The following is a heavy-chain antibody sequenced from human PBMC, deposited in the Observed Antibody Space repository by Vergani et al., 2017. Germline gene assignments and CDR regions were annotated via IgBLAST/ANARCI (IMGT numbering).Heavy chain of an antibody. V-gene: IGHV3-23*01. Sequence: EVQLLESGGGLVQPGGSLRLSCEASGFSFPGYAMSWVRQAPGKGLEWVSVVSGTAGSTSYADSVKGRFTISRDNSKNTLYLQMNSLRAEDTAVYYCAKGPSFYDNSDPPGDWGQGTLVTVSS. CDR2: VSGTAGST. CDR1: GFSFPGYA. D-gene: IGHD3-22*01. CDR3: AKGPSFYDNSDPPGD. J-gene: IGHJ4*02.